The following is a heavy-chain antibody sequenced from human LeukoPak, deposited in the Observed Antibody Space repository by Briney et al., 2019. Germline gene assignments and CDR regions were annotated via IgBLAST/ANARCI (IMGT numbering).Heavy chain of an antibody. Sequence: SETLSLTCAVYGGSFSGYYWSWIRQPPGKGLEWIGEINHSGSTNYNPSLKSRVTISVDTSKNQFSLKLSSVTAADTAVYYCARGLGYYYDSSGYYTSYPWFDPWGQGTLVTVSS. V-gene: IGHV4-34*01. J-gene: IGHJ5*02. D-gene: IGHD3-22*01. CDR2: INHSGST. CDR1: GGSFSGYY. CDR3: ARGLGYYYDSSGYYTSYPWFDP.